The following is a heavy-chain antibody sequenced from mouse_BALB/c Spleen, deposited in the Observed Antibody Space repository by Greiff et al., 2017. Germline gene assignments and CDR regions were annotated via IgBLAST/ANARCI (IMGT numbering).Heavy chain of an antibody. CDR3: ARDEDGNYV. CDR1: GFTFSDYY. J-gene: IGHJ3*01. CDR2: ISDGGSYT. D-gene: IGHD2-1*01. Sequence: EVKVVESGGGLVKPGGSLKLSCAASGFTFSDYYMYWVRQTPEKRLEWVATISDGGSYTYYPDSVKGRFTISRDNAKNNLYLQMSSLKSEDTAMYYCARDEDGNYVWGQGTLVTVSA. V-gene: IGHV5-4*02.